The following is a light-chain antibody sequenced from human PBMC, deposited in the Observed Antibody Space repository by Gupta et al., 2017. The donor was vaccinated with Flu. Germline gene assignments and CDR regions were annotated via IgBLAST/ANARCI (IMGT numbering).Light chain of an antibody. CDR1: SGDVGGYNF. CDR2: EVT. Sequence: QCAPHPPASVTGPPGQSITISCTGTSGDVGGYNFFSWYQQSPGRAPKLMIYEVTKRPSGVSYRFSGSKSGSTASLTISGLQAEDEADYYCCSYSGTAFYVFGTGTKVTVL. V-gene: IGLV2-23*02. CDR3: CSYSGTAFYV. J-gene: IGLJ1*01.